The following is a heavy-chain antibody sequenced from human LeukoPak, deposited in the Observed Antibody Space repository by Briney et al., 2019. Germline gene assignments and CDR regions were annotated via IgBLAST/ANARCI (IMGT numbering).Heavy chain of an antibody. CDR1: GFTFSSYW. CDR3: AREGDYYDSSGYCFDY. J-gene: IGHJ4*02. Sequence: GGSLRLSCAASGFTFSSYWMHWVRQGPGKGLVWVSSINTDGTTINYADSVKGRFTTSRDNAKNSLYLQMNSLRAEDTAVYYCAREGDYYDSSGYCFDYWGQGTLVTVSS. V-gene: IGHV3-74*01. CDR2: INTDGTTI. D-gene: IGHD3-22*01.